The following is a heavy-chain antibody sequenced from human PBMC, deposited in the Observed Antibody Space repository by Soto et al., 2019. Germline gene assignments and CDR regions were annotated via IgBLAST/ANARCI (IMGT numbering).Heavy chain of an antibody. D-gene: IGHD3-22*01. J-gene: IGHJ4*02. CDR3: ARTTADYYDSSGYYYDFDY. V-gene: IGHV4-31*03. Sequence: QVQLQESGPGLVMPSQTLSLTCTVSGGSISSGGYYWSWIRQHPGKGLEWIGYIYYSGSTYYNPSLKSRVTISVDTSKNQFSLKLSSVTAADTAVYYCARTTADYYDSSGYYYDFDYWGQGTLVTVSS. CDR1: GGSISSGGYY. CDR2: IYYSGST.